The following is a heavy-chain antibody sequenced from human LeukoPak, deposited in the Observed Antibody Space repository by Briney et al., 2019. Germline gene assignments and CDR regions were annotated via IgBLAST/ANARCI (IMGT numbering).Heavy chain of an antibody. CDR1: GFTFSSYG. CDR2: IRYDGSNK. CDR3: AQEKLYAFDI. V-gene: IGHV3-30*02. Sequence: PGGSLRLSCAASGFTFSSYGMHWVRQAPGKGLERVAFIRYDGSNKDYADSVKGRFTISRDNSKNTLYLQMNSLRAEDTAVYYCAQEKLYAFDIWGQGTMVTVSS. J-gene: IGHJ3*02. D-gene: IGHD4-23*01.